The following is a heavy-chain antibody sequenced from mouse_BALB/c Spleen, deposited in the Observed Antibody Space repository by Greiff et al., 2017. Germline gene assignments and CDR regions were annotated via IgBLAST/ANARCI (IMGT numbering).Heavy chain of an antibody. CDR3: ARTPYGNYPSYWYFDV. V-gene: IGHV1-4*01. D-gene: IGHD2-1*01. CDR1: GYTFTSYT. CDR2: INPSGGYT. Sequence: QVQLQQSGAELARPGASVKMSCKASGYTFTSYTMHWVKQRPGQGLEWIGYINPSGGYTKYNQKFKDKATLTADKSSSTAYMQLSSLTSEDSAVYYCARTPYGNYPSYWYFDVWGAGTTVTVSS. J-gene: IGHJ1*01.